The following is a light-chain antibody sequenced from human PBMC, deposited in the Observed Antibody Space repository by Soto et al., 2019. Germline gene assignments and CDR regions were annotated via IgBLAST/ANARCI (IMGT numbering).Light chain of an antibody. Sequence: QSALTQPAAVSGSPGQSITISCTGTSGDVSGFHYVSWYQQHPGKAPKVMIYEVSHRPSGVSNRFSGSKSGNTASLTISGLEAEDEADYYCSSYTRSDTVVFGGGTQLTVL. V-gene: IGLV2-14*01. CDR1: SGDVSGFHY. J-gene: IGLJ2*01. CDR2: EVS. CDR3: SSYTRSDTVV.